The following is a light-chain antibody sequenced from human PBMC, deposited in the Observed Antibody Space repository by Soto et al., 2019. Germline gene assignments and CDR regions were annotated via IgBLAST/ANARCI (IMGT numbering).Light chain of an antibody. CDR1: SSNIGAGYD. Sequence: QSVLTQPPSVSGAPGQRVTISCTGSSSNIGAGYDVHWYQQLPGTAPKLLIFGNSNRPSGVPDRFSGSKSGTSASLAITGLQAEDEAAYYCQSSDSSMSGSVVFGGGTKLTVL. V-gene: IGLV1-40*01. CDR2: GNS. CDR3: QSSDSSMSGSVV. J-gene: IGLJ2*01.